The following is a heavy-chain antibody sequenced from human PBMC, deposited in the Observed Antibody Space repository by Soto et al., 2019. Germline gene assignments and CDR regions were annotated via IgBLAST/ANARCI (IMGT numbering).Heavy chain of an antibody. CDR3: ARDLWGYCGADCYPLDV. J-gene: IGHJ6*02. CDR2: IYYSGST. Sequence: PSETLSLTCTVSGGSISRYYWNWIRQPPGKGLEWIGYIYYSGSTNYNPSLKSRVTISVDTSKNQFSLKLSSVTAADTAVYYCARDLWGYCGADCYPLDVWGQGTTVTVS. V-gene: IGHV4-59*01. CDR1: GGSISRYY. D-gene: IGHD2-21*02.